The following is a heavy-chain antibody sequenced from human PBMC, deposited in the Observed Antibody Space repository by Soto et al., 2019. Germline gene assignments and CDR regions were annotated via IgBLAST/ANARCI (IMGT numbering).Heavy chain of an antibody. D-gene: IGHD3-22*01. Sequence: GGSLRLSCAASGFTFNFYAMAWVRQAPGKGLEWVSGISVNGRTNYADSVKGRFTISRDNSKNMVFLQMDTLRAEGTALYYCTKAGGWYYYDSSGPPDASHVWGQGTMVTVSS. CDR1: GFTFNFYA. J-gene: IGHJ3*01. CDR2: ISVNGRT. CDR3: TKAGGWYYYDSSGPPDASHV. V-gene: IGHV3-23*01.